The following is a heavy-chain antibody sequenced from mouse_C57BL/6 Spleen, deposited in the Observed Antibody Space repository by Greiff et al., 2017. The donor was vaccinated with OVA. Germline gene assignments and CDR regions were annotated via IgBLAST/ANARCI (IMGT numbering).Heavy chain of an antibody. CDR3: AKYYGSSYYAMDS. J-gene: IGHJ4*01. V-gene: IGHV3-6*01. Sequence: ESGPGLVKPSQSLSLTCSVTGYSITSGYYWNWIRQFPGNKLEWMGYISYDGSNNYNPSLKNRISITRDTSKNQFFLKLNSVTTEDTATYYCAKYYGSSYYAMDSCGHRTSVTVSP. CDR1: GYSITSGYY. D-gene: IGHD1-1*01. CDR2: ISYDGSN.